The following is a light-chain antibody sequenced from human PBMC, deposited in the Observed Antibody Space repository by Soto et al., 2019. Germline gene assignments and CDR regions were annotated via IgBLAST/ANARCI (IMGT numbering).Light chain of an antibody. Sequence: QMTQSPSSLSASVGDRVTIACRASQTFGNFLHWYQQKPGKAPKLLIYIASRLQTGVPPRFNGSGSGTDFTLSINNLQPEDYATYYCQQGSNLPLTFGGGT. CDR3: QQGSNLPLT. CDR1: QTFGNF. CDR2: IAS. V-gene: IGKV1-39*01. J-gene: IGKJ4*01.